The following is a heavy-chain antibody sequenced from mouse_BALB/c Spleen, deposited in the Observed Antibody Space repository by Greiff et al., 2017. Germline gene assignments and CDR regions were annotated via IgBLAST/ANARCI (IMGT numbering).Heavy chain of an antibody. D-gene: IGHD2-3*01. Sequence: EVQGVESGGGLVQPKGSLKLSCAASGFTFNTYAMNWVRQAPGKGLEWVARIRSKSNNYATYYADSVKDRFTISRDDSQSMLYLQMNNLKTEDTAMYYCVVGDGYYSAWFAYWGQGTLVTVSA. CDR1: GFTFNTYA. J-gene: IGHJ3*01. CDR3: VVGDGYYSAWFAY. V-gene: IGHV10-1*02. CDR2: IRSKSNNYAT.